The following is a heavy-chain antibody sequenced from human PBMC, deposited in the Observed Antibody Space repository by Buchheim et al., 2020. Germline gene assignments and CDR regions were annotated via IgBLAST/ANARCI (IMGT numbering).Heavy chain of an antibody. Sequence: QVQLQESGPGLVKPSETLSLTCTVSGGSISSYYWSWIRQPPGKGLEWIGYIYYSGSTNYNPSLKSRVTISVDTSKNQFSLKLSSVTAADTAVYYCARDRHDFWSGLDYYYYYYMDVWGKGTT. D-gene: IGHD3-3*01. CDR2: IYYSGST. J-gene: IGHJ6*03. CDR1: GGSISSYY. V-gene: IGHV4-59*01. CDR3: ARDRHDFWSGLDYYYYYYMDV.